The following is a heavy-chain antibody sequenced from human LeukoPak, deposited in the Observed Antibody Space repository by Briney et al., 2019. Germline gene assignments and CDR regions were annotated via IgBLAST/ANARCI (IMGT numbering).Heavy chain of an antibody. D-gene: IGHD6-13*01. V-gene: IGHV3-23*01. CDR1: GFTFSSYA. Sequence: PGGSLRLSCAASGFTFSSYAMSWVRQAPGKGLEWVSVIFNGHQIYYADSAKGRFTISRDNSKNTLYLQMSSLRPEDTAVYYCVKDRWVDHWGQGTLVTVSS. J-gene: IGHJ4*02. CDR2: IFNGHQI. CDR3: VKDRWVDH.